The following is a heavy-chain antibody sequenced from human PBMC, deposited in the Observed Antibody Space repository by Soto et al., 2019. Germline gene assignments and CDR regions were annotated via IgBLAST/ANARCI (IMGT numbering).Heavy chain of an antibody. CDR2: IYPDDSDT. CDR1: GYSFTFYW. J-gene: IGHJ3*02. Sequence: GESLKISCEASGYSFTFYWIAWVRQLPGQSLEWMGIIYPDDSDTRYSPSFQGQLTISADESITTAFLQWSSLKASDTGMYYCARHQGEQSDLVIWCQGTMVTVS. V-gene: IGHV5-51*01. D-gene: IGHD3-16*01. CDR3: ARHQGEQSDLVI.